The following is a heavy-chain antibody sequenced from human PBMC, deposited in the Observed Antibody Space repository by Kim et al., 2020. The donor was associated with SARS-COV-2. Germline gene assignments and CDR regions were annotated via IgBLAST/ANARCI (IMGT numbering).Heavy chain of an antibody. CDR3: AREGPRRRPPYYDFWSGYYTGWWFDP. CDR1: GYTFTSYA. D-gene: IGHD3-3*01. V-gene: IGHV7-4-1*02. Sequence: ASVKVSCKASGYTFTSYAMNWVRQAPGQGLEWMGWINTNTGNPTYAQGFTGRFVFSLDTSVSTAYLQISSLKAEDTAVYYCAREGPRRRPPYYDFWSGYYTGWWFDPWGQGTLVTVSS. CDR2: INTNTGNP. J-gene: IGHJ5*02.